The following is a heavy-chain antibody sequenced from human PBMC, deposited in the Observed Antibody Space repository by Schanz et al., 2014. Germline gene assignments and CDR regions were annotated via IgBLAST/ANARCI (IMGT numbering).Heavy chain of an antibody. V-gene: IGHV4-34*02. D-gene: IGHD3-10*01. CDR1: GGSFSGYF. J-gene: IGHJ3*02. Sequence: QVQLQQWGAGLLKPSETLSLTCDVYGGSFSGYFWSWIRQPPGKGLEWIGEINHSGNNYYNPSLKSRVTISVDTSKNQFSLKLTSVTAADTAVYYCATNMVQGTISDAFDIWGQGTMDTVSS. CDR2: INHSGNN. CDR3: ATNMVQGTISDAFDI.